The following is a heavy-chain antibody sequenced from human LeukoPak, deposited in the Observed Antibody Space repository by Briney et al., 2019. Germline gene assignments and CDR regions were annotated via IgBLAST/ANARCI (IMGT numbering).Heavy chain of an antibody. CDR3: AKDAPVNIVVVPAANS. D-gene: IGHD2-2*01. Sequence: GGPLRLSCAASGFTFSSYAMSWVRQAPGKGLEWVSAISGSGGSTYYADSVKGRFTISRDNSKNTLYLQMNSLRAEDTAVYYYAKDAPVNIVVVPAANSWGQGTLVTVSS. J-gene: IGHJ4*02. V-gene: IGHV3-23*01. CDR1: GFTFSSYA. CDR2: ISGSGGST.